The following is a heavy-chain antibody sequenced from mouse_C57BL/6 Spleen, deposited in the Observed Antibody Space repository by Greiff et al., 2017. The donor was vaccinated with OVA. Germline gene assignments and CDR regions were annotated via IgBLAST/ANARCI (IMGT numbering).Heavy chain of an antibody. V-gene: IGHV1-72*01. CDR1: GYTFTSYW. CDR2: IDPNSGGT. Sequence: QVQLKQPGAELVKPGASVKLSCKASGYTFTSYWMHWVKQRPGRGLEWIGRIDPNSGGTKYNDKFKSKATLTVDKPSSTAYMQLSSLTSEDSAVYYCARSIYYDYDWYFDVWGTGTTVTVSS. CDR3: ARSIYYDYDWYFDV. D-gene: IGHD2-4*01. J-gene: IGHJ1*03.